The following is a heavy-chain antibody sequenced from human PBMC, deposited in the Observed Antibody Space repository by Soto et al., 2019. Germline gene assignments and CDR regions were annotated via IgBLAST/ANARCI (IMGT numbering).Heavy chain of an antibody. V-gene: IGHV1-18*01. CDR3: ARVLTAAGFDY. J-gene: IGHJ4*02. CDR1: GYTFTSYG. D-gene: IGHD6-13*01. Sequence: QVQLVQSGAEVKKPGASVKVSCKASGYTFTSYGITWVRQAPGQGLEWMGWISAYNGNTNYAQKLQGRVTMTTGTPTSTAYMERRSLRSDDTAVYYCARVLTAAGFDYWGQGTLVTVSS. CDR2: ISAYNGNT.